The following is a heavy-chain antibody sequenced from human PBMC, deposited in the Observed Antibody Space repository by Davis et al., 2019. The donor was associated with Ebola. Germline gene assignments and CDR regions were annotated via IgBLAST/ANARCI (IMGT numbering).Heavy chain of an antibody. J-gene: IGHJ1*01. CDR2: ISYDGNNN. CDR3: ARGAWYDDPAEYFQH. D-gene: IGHD2-15*01. Sequence: PGGSLRLSCAASEFTFSNYAMHWVRQAPGKGLEWVAFISYDGNNNNYAGSVKGRFTISRDNSKNTLYLQMNSLRAEDTAVYYCARGAWYDDPAEYFQHWGQGTLVTVSS. V-gene: IGHV3-30-3*01. CDR1: EFTFSNYA.